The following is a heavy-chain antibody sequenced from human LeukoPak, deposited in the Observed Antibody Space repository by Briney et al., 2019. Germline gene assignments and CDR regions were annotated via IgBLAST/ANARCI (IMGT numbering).Heavy chain of an antibody. CDR3: ARDQGGPAPFDP. V-gene: IGHV4-4*07. D-gene: IGHD3-16*01. CDR2: FYPSGST. Sequence: PETLSLTCTVSGGSISNYYWSWIRQPAGKGLEWIGRFYPSGSTNCNPSLKSRVTMSVDTSKNQFSLKLTSVTAADTAVYYCARDQGGPAPFDPWGQGTLVTVSS. CDR1: GGSISNYY. J-gene: IGHJ5*02.